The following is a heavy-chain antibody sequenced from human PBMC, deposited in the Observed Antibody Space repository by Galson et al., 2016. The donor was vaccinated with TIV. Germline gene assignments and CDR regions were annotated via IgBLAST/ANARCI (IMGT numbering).Heavy chain of an antibody. J-gene: IGHJ2*01. CDR2: INAGNGNT. D-gene: IGHD1-26*01. CDR1: GYTFTNYI. CDR3: AAVGGSHYEATKFYWYFDL. V-gene: IGHV1-3*01. Sequence: SVKVSCKASGYTFTNYIMHWVRQAPGQRLEWMGWINAGNGNTKYSQKFQGRVTITRDTSSGTAYMELRSLRSEDTAVYYCAAVGGSHYEATKFYWYFDLWGRGTLVTVSS.